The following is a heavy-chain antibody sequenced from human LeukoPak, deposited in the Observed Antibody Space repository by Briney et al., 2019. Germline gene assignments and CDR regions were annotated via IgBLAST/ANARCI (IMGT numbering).Heavy chain of an antibody. V-gene: IGHV3-30-3*01. D-gene: IGHD6-13*01. J-gene: IGHJ4*02. CDR1: GFTFSSNA. Sequence: PGGSLRLSCAASGFTFSSNAMHWVRQAPGKGLEWVAVISYAGSNEYYADSVKGRFTISRDNSKNTLYLQMNSLRAEDTAVYYCARDSSSSWYGPIDYWGQGTLVTVSS. CDR3: ARDSSSSWYGPIDY. CDR2: ISYAGSNE.